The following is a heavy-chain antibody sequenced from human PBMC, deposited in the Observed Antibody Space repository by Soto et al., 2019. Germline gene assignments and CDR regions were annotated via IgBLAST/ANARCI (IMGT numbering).Heavy chain of an antibody. J-gene: IGHJ6*02. CDR2: ISARGGGT. Sequence: GGSLRLSCAASGFTFSSYAMSWVRQAPGKGLEWVSLISARGGGTYFADAVKGRFTISRDNSKSTLYLQMNSLRVEDTAVYYCAKRSVRGGSESSYYFGMDVWGQGTTVTVSS. D-gene: IGHD4-4*01. CDR3: AKRSVRGGSESSYYFGMDV. CDR1: GFTFSSYA. V-gene: IGHV3-23*01.